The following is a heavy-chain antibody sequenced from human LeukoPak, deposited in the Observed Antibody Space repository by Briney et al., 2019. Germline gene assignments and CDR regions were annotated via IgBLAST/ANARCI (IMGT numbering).Heavy chain of an antibody. D-gene: IGHD2-2*01. CDR1: GDSISSSSYY. CDR2: IYYSGRT. Sequence: PSETLSLTCTVSGDSISSSSYYWGWIRQPPGKGLEWIGSIYYSGRTYYNPSLKSRVTISVDTSKNQFSLKLSSVTAADTAVYYCAARGAIPHSTEIDYWGQGTLVTVSS. J-gene: IGHJ4*02. V-gene: IGHV4-39*07. CDR3: AARGAIPHSTEIDY.